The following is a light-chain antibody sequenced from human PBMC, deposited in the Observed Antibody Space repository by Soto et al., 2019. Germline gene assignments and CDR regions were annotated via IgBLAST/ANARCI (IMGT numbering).Light chain of an antibody. V-gene: IGLV2-14*01. Sequence: QSVLTQPASVSGSPGQSFTISCTGTSSDLGGSNYVPWYQQHPGEAPKLIIYEVSKRPSGDSNRSSGSTCGNTASLTISRLQAEDEDDYYCSSYTSSSTYVFGTGTKVTVL. CDR3: SSYTSSSTYV. J-gene: IGLJ1*01. CDR1: SSDLGGSNY. CDR2: EVS.